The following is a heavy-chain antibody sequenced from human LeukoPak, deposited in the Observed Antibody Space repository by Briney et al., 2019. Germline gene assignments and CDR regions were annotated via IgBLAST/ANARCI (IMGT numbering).Heavy chain of an antibody. CDR3: ARGGYSYGGYYFDY. CDR1: GGSISSYY. J-gene: IGHJ4*02. Sequence: SETLSLTCTVSGGSISSYYWSWIRQPAGKGLEWIGYIYYSGSTNYNPSLKSRVTISVDTSKNQFSLKMSSVTAADTAVYYCARGGYSYGGYYFDYWGQGTLVTVSS. V-gene: IGHV4-59*01. D-gene: IGHD5-18*01. CDR2: IYYSGST.